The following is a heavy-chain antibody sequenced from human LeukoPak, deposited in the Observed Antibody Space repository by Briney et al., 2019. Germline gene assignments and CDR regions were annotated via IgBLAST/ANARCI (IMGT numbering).Heavy chain of an antibody. Sequence: ASGTLSLTCTVSGGSISSSSYYWGWIRQPPGKGLEWIGSIYYSGSTYYNPSLKSRVTISVDTSKNQFSLKLSSVTAADTAVYYCARKRWELPYFGYWGQGTLVTVSS. D-gene: IGHD1-26*01. V-gene: IGHV4-39*01. CDR2: IYYSGST. CDR3: ARKRWELPYFGY. CDR1: GGSISSSSYY. J-gene: IGHJ4*02.